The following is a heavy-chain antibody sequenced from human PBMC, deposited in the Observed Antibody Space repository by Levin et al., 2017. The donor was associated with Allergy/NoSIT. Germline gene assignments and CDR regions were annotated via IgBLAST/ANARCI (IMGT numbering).Heavy chain of an antibody. CDR1: GYTLNEVS. J-gene: IGHJ4*02. CDR3: ATGKFYFGSGIHY. Sequence: ASVKVSCKVSGYTLNEVSMHWVRQTPGEGLEWMGGFDPQDGETFYPQKFQGRVTMTEDTSTDTAYMELRSLRFEDTAVYFCATGKFYFGSGIHYWGQGTLVTVSS. V-gene: IGHV1-24*01. CDR2: FDPQDGET. D-gene: IGHD3-10*01.